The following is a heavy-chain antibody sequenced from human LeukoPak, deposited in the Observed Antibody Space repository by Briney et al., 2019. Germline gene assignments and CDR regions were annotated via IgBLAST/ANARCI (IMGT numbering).Heavy chain of an antibody. J-gene: IGHJ3*02. CDR1: GGSISSYY. V-gene: IGHV4-59*01. D-gene: IGHD3-22*01. Sequence: SETLSPTCTVSGGSISSYYWSWIRQPPGKGLEWIGYIYYSGGTNYNPSLKSRVTISVDTSKNQFSLKLSSVTAADTAVYYCARARNYYDSSDYYYEGDAFDIWGQGTMVTVSS. CDR3: ARARNYYDSSDYYYEGDAFDI. CDR2: IYYSGGT.